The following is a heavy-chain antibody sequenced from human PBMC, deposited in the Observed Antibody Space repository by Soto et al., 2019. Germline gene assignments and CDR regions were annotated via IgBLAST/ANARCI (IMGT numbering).Heavy chain of an antibody. Sequence: GGSLRLSCAASGFTFSGSAMHWVRQASGKGLEWVGRIRSKANSYATAYAASVKGRFTISRDDSKNTAYLQMNSLKTEDTAVYYCTRNRPIVVVPAAYDDAFDIWGQGTMVTVSS. CDR2: IRSKANSYAT. CDR3: TRNRPIVVVPAAYDDAFDI. CDR1: GFTFSGSA. J-gene: IGHJ3*02. D-gene: IGHD2-2*01. V-gene: IGHV3-73*01.